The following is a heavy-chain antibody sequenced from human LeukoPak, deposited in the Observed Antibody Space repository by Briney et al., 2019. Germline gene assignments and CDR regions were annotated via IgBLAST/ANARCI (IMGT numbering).Heavy chain of an antibody. CDR3: ARGSPHIDYVWGSYRYPFDY. J-gene: IGHJ4*02. CDR2: INHSGST. CDR1: GGSFSSYY. D-gene: IGHD3-16*02. Sequence: SETLSLTCAVYGGSFSSYYWSWIRQPPGKGLEWIGEINHSGSTNYNPSLKSRVTISVDTSKNQFSLKLSSVTAADTAVYYCARGSPHIDYVWGSYRYPFDYWGQGTLVTVSS. V-gene: IGHV4-34*01.